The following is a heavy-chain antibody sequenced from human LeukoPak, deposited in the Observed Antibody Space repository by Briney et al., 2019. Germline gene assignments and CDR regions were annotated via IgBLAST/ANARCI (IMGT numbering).Heavy chain of an antibody. J-gene: IGHJ4*02. CDR2: INPNSGGT. V-gene: IGHV1-2*06. Sequence: ASVKVSCKASGYTCTGYYMHWVRQAPGQGLEWMGRINPNSGGTNYAQKFQGRVTMTRDTSISTAYMELSSLRSDDTAVYYCARGAYPGYCSGGSCYYPYYFDYWGQGTLVTVSS. CDR1: GYTCTGYY. D-gene: IGHD2-15*01. CDR3: ARGAYPGYCSGGSCYYPYYFDY.